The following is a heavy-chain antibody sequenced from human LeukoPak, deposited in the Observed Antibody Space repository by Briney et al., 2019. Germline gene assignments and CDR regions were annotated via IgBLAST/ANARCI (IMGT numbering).Heavy chain of an antibody. CDR3: AKDPHPWVVPEYYFDY. Sequence: GGSLRLSCAASGFTSSSYGMHWVRQAPGKGLEWVAFIRYDGSNKYYADSVEGRFTISRDNSKNTLYLQMNSLRAEDTAVYYCAKDPHPWVVPEYYFDYWGQGTLVTVSS. CDR1: GFTSSSYG. D-gene: IGHD2-2*01. V-gene: IGHV3-30*02. CDR2: IRYDGSNK. J-gene: IGHJ4*02.